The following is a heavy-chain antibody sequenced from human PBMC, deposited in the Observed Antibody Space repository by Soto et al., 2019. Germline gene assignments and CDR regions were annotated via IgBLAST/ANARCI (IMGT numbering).Heavy chain of an antibody. J-gene: IGHJ6*03. CDR2: IYSGGST. Sequence: PGGSLRLSCAASGFTVSSNYMSWVRQAPGKGLEWVSVIYSGGSTYYADSVKGRFTISRHNSKNTLYLQMNSLRAEDTAVYYCAREIGDYDILTGYSLRYYYYYMDVWGKGTTVTVSS. CDR1: GFTVSSNY. CDR3: AREIGDYDILTGYSLRYYYYYMDV. D-gene: IGHD3-9*01. V-gene: IGHV3-53*04.